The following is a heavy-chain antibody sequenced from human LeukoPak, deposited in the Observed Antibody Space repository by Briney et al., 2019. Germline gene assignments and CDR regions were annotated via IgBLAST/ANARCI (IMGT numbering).Heavy chain of an antibody. CDR1: GGSFSGYY. J-gene: IGHJ4*02. D-gene: IGHD6-6*01. CDR2: INHSGST. V-gene: IGHV4-34*01. Sequence: PSETLSLTCAVYGGSFSGYYWSWIRQPPGKGLEWIGEINHSGSTNYNPSLKSRVTISVDTSKNQFSLKLSSVTAADTAVYYCARLIEYSSSEYFDYWGQGTLVTVSS. CDR3: ARLIEYSSSEYFDY.